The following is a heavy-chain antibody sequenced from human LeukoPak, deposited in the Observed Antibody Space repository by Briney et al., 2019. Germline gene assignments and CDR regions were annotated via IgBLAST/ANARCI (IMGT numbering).Heavy chain of an antibody. V-gene: IGHV3-11*01. CDR1: GLTFSDYY. CDR3: ARDRVGYCSSTSCYNYYYGMDV. D-gene: IGHD2-2*01. CDR2: ISSSGSTI. Sequence: GGSLRLSCAASGLTFSDYYMSWIRQAPGKGLEWVSYISSSGSTIYYADSVKGRFTISRDNAKNSLYLQMNSLRAEDTAVYYCARDRVGYCSSTSCYNYYYGMDVWGQGTTVTVSS. J-gene: IGHJ6*02.